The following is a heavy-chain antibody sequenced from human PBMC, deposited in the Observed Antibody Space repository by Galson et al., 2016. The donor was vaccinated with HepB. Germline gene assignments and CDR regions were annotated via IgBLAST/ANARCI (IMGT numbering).Heavy chain of an antibody. D-gene: IGHD4-17*01. J-gene: IGHJ2*01. V-gene: IGHV5-10-1*01. CDR1: GSSFAKYW. CDR2: IDPSDSYP. CDR3: ARILAHVREDSGDYVGNWYFDL. Sequence: QSGAEVKKPGESLRISCKASGSSFAKYWINWVRQTPGKGLEWMGRIDPSDSYPDYGPSFQGHVSFSADRSTSTAYLQWNSLKASDTAMYFCARILAHVREDSGDYVGNWYFDLWGRGTLVTVSS.